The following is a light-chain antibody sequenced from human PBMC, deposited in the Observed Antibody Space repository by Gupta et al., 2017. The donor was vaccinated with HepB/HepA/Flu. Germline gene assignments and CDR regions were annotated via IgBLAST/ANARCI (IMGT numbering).Light chain of an antibody. CDR3: QSFDSSLSAWV. CDR2: DNN. V-gene: IGLV1-40*01. CDR1: SSNIGTPYD. Sequence: QSVLTQPPSLSGAPGQGVTISCTGSSSNIGTPYDIHWYQQRPGTAPKLIMYDNNNRPSGVPNRFSGSKSGTSASLAITGLQAEDEADYYCQSFDSSLSAWVFGGGTKLTVL. J-gene: IGLJ3*02.